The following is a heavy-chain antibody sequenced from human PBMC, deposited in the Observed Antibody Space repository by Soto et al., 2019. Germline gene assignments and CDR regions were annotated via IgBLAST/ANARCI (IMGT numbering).Heavy chain of an antibody. D-gene: IGHD1-7*01. CDR2: IYRTGST. CDR3: ASRDPGTSVDY. V-gene: IGHV4-4*02. CDR1: GCSFTSNNW. J-gene: IGHJ4*02. Sequence: TETLSLTCAVSGCSFTSNNWWTWVRQPPGQGLEWIGEIYRTGSTNYNPSLKSRVTISLDKSENQFSLKVTSLTAADTAVYYCASRDPGTSVDYWGQGTLVTVSS.